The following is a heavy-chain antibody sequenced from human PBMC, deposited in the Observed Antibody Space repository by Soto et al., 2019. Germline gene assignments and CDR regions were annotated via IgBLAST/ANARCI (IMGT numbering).Heavy chain of an antibody. CDR1: GFTFKTYW. D-gene: IGHD3-3*01. CDR3: ARDKEPIAFWCGYAY. J-gene: IGHJ4*02. Sequence: GGSLRLSCAASGFTFKTYWMSWVRQAPGKGLEWVASIKQDGSETYYVDSVKGRFSISRDNAKNSLYLQMKSLRAEDTAVFYCARDKEPIAFWCGYAYWGQGTLVTVSS. CDR2: IKQDGSET. V-gene: IGHV3-7*03.